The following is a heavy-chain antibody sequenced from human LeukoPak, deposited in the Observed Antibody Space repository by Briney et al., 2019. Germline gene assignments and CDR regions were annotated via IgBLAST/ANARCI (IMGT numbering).Heavy chain of an antibody. CDR2: VYYSGST. V-gene: IGHV4-39*07. D-gene: IGHD3-22*01. Sequence: SETLSLTCTVSSGSISSGNYYWGWIRQPPVKGLEWIGSVYYSGSTYYNPSLESRVTISVDTSKNQFSLKLSSVTAADTAVYYCARGLFHYDSSGHYYFPYYFDYWGQGTLVTVSS. CDR3: ARGLFHYDSSGHYYFPYYFDY. CDR1: SGSISSGNYY. J-gene: IGHJ4*02.